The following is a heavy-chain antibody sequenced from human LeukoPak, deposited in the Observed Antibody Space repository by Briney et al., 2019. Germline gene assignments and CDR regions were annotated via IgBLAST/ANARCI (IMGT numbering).Heavy chain of an antibody. V-gene: IGHV3-21*06. Sequence: GGSLRLSCAASGFTFSNFNMNWVRQAPGKGLEWVSCISSSGYSIYYADSVKGRFTISRDNANNLLFLQMSSLRAEDTAVYFCAGLRRAYYYYMDVWGKGTTVTVSS. J-gene: IGHJ6*03. CDR2: ISSSGYSI. CDR3: AGLRRAYYYYMDV. CDR1: GFTFSNFN.